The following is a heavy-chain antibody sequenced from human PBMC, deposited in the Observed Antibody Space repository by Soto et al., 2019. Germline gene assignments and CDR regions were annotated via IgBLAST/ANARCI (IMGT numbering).Heavy chain of an antibody. J-gene: IGHJ4*02. D-gene: IGHD3-3*01. CDR1: GGSISSVGYH. CDR3: ERAVVTPWSGYFDY. V-gene: IGHV4-31*03. Sequence: PSETLSLTCTVSGGSISSVGYHWSCIRQNPGKGLEWIGYIYYSGSTYYNPSLKSRVTISVDTSKNQFSLKLSSVTAADTAVYYCERAVVTPWSGYFDYWGQGNLVTGSS. CDR2: IYYSGST.